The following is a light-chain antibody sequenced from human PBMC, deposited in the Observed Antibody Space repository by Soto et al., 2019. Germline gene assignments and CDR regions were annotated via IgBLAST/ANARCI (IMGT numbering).Light chain of an antibody. Sequence: DIQMTESPSTLPASVGDRVTITCRANQSISTWLAWYQQKPGKAPNLLIYKASRLETGVPSRFSGSGSGTEFTLTISSLQPEDFATYYCQQSYSTTITFGQGTRLEI. V-gene: IGKV1-5*03. CDR1: QSISTW. CDR3: QQSYSTTIT. CDR2: KAS. J-gene: IGKJ5*01.